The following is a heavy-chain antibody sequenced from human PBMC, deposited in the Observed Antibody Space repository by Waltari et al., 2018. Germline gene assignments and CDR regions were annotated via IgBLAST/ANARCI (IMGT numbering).Heavy chain of an antibody. CDR2: IYYSGRT. V-gene: IGHV4-39*01. CDR1: GGPISSSRYY. Sequence: LQLQESGPGLVQPSETLSPTCTVPGGPISSSRYYWGWVRQPPGKGLEWIGNIYYSGRTDYNPSVKSRVTISMDTSKNQFSLKLSSVTAADTAVYYCARTLYSRFGDLPDAFDIWGQGTMVTVSS. CDR3: ARTLYSRFGDLPDAFDI. J-gene: IGHJ3*02. D-gene: IGHD3-10*01.